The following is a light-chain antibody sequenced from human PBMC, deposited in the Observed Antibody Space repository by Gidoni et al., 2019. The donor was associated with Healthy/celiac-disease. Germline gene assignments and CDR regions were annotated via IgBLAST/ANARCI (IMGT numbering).Light chain of an antibody. Sequence: MVLTQAPRTLSLSPGERATLACRASQSVRSSYLAWYQQKPGQTPRHLIYGASSRAHGIPDRFSGSGPGPDFTLAISRLEPEDFAVYYCQQYGSSPGTFGQGTKVEIK. J-gene: IGKJ1*01. CDR3: QQYGSSPGT. CDR1: QSVRSSY. CDR2: GAS. V-gene: IGKV3-20*01.